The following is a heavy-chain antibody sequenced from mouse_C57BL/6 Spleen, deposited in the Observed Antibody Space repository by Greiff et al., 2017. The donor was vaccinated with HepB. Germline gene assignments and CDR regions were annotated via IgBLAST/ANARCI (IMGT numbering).Heavy chain of an antibody. J-gene: IGHJ4*01. CDR3: ARDMVVAYYAMDY. CDR1: GYTFTDYY. V-gene: IGHV1-77*01. D-gene: IGHD1-1*02. Sequence: VQLQQSGAELVKPGASVKISCKASGYTFTDYYINWVKQRPGQGLEWIGKIGPGSGSTYYNEKFKGKATLTADKSSSTAYMQLSSLTSEDSAVYFRARDMVVAYYAMDYWGQGTSVTVSS. CDR2: IGPGSGST.